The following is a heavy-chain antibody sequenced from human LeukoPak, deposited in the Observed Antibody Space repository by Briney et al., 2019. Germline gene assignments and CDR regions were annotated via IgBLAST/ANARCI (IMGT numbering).Heavy chain of an antibody. CDR1: GGSISAYC. CDR3: AREGGGYDFWSGYYRDHDAFDI. Sequence: SETLSLTCAVYGGSISAYCWSWIRQPPGKGLEWIGRIYTSGGTNYNPSLKSRVTISVDTSNNHFSLKLSSVTAADTAVYYCAREGGGYDFWSGYYRDHDAFDIWGQGTMVTVSS. CDR2: IYTSGGT. D-gene: IGHD3-3*01. J-gene: IGHJ3*02. V-gene: IGHV4-59*10.